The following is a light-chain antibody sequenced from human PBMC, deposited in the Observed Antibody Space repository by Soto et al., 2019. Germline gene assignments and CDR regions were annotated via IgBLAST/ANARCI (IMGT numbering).Light chain of an antibody. V-gene: IGLV2-14*01. J-gene: IGLJ1*01. CDR3: FSHRGGDSHV. CDR2: GVT. CDR1: SSDVGAYNY. Sequence: QSALTQPASVSGSPGQLITISCTGTSSDVGAYNYVSWYQQYPGKAPKLMIYGVTNRPSGVSNRFSGSKTGNTASLTISGLQAEDEADYYCFSHRGGDSHVFGTGTKVTVL.